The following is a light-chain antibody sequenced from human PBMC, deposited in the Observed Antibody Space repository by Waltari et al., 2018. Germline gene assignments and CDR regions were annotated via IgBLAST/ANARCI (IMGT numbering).Light chain of an antibody. J-gene: IGLJ2*01. CDR1: NSDIGYYNY. Sequence: QSALTQPASVSGSPGQSITISCPGTNSDIGYYNYVSWYQHYPGKAPKLMIFYVTRCPSGVSHRFSGSKSGNTASLTISGLQAEDEADYFCAAYTSTNTVIFGGGTKVTVL. CDR2: YVT. V-gene: IGLV2-14*03. CDR3: AAYTSTNTVI.